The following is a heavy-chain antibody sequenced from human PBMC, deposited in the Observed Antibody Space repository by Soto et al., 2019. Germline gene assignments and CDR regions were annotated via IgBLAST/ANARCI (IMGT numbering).Heavy chain of an antibody. D-gene: IGHD2-2*01. J-gene: IGHJ4*02. CDR1: GGSISSGGYY. V-gene: IGHV4-31*03. Sequence: QVQLQESGPGLVKPSQTLSLTCTVSGGSISSGGYYWSWIRQHPVKGLEWIGYIYYTGSTTYNPSLKSRVTSSLDTSKNQFSLKLSSVTAADTAVYFCAGNLVSPLSPLVYRAQGTLVTVSS. CDR3: AGNLVSPLSPLVY. CDR2: IYYTGST.